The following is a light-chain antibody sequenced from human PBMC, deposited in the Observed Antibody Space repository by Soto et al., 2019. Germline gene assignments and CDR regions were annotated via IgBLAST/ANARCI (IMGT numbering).Light chain of an antibody. CDR2: GAS. Sequence: ETVLTQSPGTLSLSPGERAKLSCRSSQSVSNNYLAWYQQKPGQAPRLLIYGASNRATGIPDRFSGSGSGTDFTLTISSLEPEDFAVYYCQQRSNWPWTFGQGTKVDI. V-gene: IGKV3D-20*02. J-gene: IGKJ1*01. CDR1: QSVSNNY. CDR3: QQRSNWPWT.